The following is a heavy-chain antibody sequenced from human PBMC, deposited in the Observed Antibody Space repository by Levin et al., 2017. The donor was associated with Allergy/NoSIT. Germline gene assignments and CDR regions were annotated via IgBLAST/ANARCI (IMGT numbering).Heavy chain of an antibody. V-gene: IGHV1-69*01. CDR2: IIPIFGTA. D-gene: IGHD2-2*01. J-gene: IGHJ3*02. CDR3: AVDVVVSRAFDI. CDR1: GGTFSSYA. Sequence: KISCKASGGTFSSYAISWVRQAPGQGLEWMGGIIPIFGTANYAQKFQGRVTITADESTSTAYMELSSLRSEDTAVYYCAVDVVVSRAFDIWGQGTMVTVSS.